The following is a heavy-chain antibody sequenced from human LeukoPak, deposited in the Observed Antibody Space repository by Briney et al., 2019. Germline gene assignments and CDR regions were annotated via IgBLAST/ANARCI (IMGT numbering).Heavy chain of an antibody. CDR3: AKTRVLYYYDSSGHDY. D-gene: IGHD3-22*01. Sequence: GGSLRLSCAASGFTFSSYAMHWVRQAPGKGLEWVAVISYDGSNKYYADSVKGRFTISRDNSKNTLYLQMNSLRAEDTAVYYCAKTRVLYYYDSSGHDYWGQGTLVTVSS. V-gene: IGHV3-30-3*02. CDR1: GFTFSSYA. CDR2: ISYDGSNK. J-gene: IGHJ4*02.